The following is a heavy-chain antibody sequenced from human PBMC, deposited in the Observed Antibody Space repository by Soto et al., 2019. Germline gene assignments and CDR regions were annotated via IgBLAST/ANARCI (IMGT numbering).Heavy chain of an antibody. J-gene: IGHJ4*02. CDR1: GFTFSSYW. Sequence: EVQLVESGGGLVQPGGSLRLSCAASGFTFSSYWMSWVRQAPGKGLEWVANIKQDGSEKYYVDSVKGRFTISRDNAKNSLYLQMNSLRAEDTAVYYCARDDKDIVVVPAAPFDYWGQGTLVTVSS. CDR2: IKQDGSEK. D-gene: IGHD2-2*01. CDR3: ARDDKDIVVVPAAPFDY. V-gene: IGHV3-7*01.